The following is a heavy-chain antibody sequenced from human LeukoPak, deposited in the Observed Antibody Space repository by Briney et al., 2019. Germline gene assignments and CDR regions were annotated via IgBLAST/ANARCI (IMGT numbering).Heavy chain of an antibody. J-gene: IGHJ4*02. CDR3: AAHGGSYLRFFDS. CDR1: GFTFSSYW. D-gene: IGHD1-26*01. CDR2: MNQDGSEK. Sequence: GGSLRLSCAASGFTFSSYWMSWVRQAPGKGLEWVANMNQDGSEKNYVDSVKGRFTISRDNSRNTLYLQMNSLRAEDTAVYYCAAHGGSYLRFFDSWGQGTLVIVSS. V-gene: IGHV3-7*03.